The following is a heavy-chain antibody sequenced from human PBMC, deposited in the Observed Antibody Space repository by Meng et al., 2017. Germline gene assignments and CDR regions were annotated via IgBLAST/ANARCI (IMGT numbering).Heavy chain of an antibody. J-gene: IGHJ4*02. Sequence: SVKVSCKASGGTFSSYTISWVRQAPGQGLEWMGGIIPIFGTANYAQKFQGRVTITADESTSTAYMELSSLRSEDTAVYYCARDGGPGCGGDCPRFDYWGQGTLVTVSS. CDR2: IIPIFGTA. D-gene: IGHD2-21*02. V-gene: IGHV1-69*13. CDR1: GGTFSSYT. CDR3: ARDGGPGCGGDCPRFDY.